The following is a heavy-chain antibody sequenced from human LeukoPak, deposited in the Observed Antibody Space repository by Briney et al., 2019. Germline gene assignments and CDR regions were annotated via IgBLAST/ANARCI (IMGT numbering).Heavy chain of an antibody. D-gene: IGHD6-13*01. J-gene: IGHJ5*02. CDR3: ARGLGSSWYGGFDP. CDR1: GYTFTSYD. V-gene: IGHV1-8*03. Sequence: ASVKVSCKASGYTFTSYDINWVRQATGQGLEWMGWMNPNSGNTGYAQKFQGRVTITRNTSISAAYMELSSLRSEDTAVYYCARGLGSSWYGGFDPWGQGTLVTVSS. CDR2: MNPNSGNT.